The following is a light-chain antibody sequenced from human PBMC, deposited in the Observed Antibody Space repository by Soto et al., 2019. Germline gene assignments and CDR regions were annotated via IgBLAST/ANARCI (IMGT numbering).Light chain of an antibody. V-gene: IGLV1-47*01. J-gene: IGLJ3*02. CDR2: RNN. Sequence: QSVLTQPPSASGTPGQRVTISCSGSSSNIGSNYVYWYHQLPGTAPKLVIYRNNQRPSGVPDRISGSKSGTSASLAISGLRSEDEADYYCSSYAGSNNWVFGGGTKLTVL. CDR3: SSYAGSNNWV. CDR1: SSNIGSNY.